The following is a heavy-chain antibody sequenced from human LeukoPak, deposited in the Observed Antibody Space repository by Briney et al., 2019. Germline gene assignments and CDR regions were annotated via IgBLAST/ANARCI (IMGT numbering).Heavy chain of an antibody. CDR1: GYSISSGYY. CDR2: IYHSGST. Sequence: SETLSLTCAVSGYSISSGYYWGWIRQPPGKRLEWIGSIYHSGSTYYNPSLKSRVTISVDTSKNQFSLKLSSVTAADTAVYYCARDPREDYYYYYMDVWGKGTTVTVSS. V-gene: IGHV4-38-2*02. J-gene: IGHJ6*03. CDR3: ARDPREDYYYYYMDV.